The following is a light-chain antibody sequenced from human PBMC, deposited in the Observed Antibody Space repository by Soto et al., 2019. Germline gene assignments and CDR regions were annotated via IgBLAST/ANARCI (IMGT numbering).Light chain of an antibody. CDR1: SSDVGGYNY. CDR2: DVS. Sequence: QSVLTQTASVSGSPGQSITIACTGTSSDVGGYNYVSWYQQHPGKAPKLMIYDVSNRPSGVSNRFSGSKSGNTASLTISGLQVEDEADYYCSSYTSSSTLVFGGGTQLTVL. V-gene: IGLV2-14*01. J-gene: IGLJ2*01. CDR3: SSYTSSSTLV.